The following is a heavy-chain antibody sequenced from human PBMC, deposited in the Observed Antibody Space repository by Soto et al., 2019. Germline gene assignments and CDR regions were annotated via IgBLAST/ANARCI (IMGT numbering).Heavy chain of an antibody. CDR2: VFYTGRA. CDR1: VGSLGIYY. D-gene: IGHD4-4*01. V-gene: IGHV4-59*01. Sequence: SLTCTVSVGSLGIYYWSWIRQPPGNGLEWTGYVFYTGRANYNASLKSRVSISLDTSNYQFSLKLSSVTAADTAVYYCARDGDGRMTTNPYYYNGMDVWGPGTTVTVSS. J-gene: IGHJ6*02. CDR3: ARDGDGRMTTNPYYYNGMDV.